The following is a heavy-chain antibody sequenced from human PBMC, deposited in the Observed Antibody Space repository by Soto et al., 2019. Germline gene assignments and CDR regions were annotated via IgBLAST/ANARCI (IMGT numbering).Heavy chain of an antibody. CDR1: GFTFSSYW. Sequence: EVQLVESGGGLVQPGGSLRLSCAASGFTFSSYWMSWVRQAPGKGLEWVANIKQDGSEKYYVDSVKGRFTISRDNAKNSLYLQMNSRRAEDTAVYYCARGPSKDDYSNFYYYYYYGMDVWGQGTTVTVSS. CDR3: ARGPSKDDYSNFYYYYYYGMDV. CDR2: IKQDGSEK. J-gene: IGHJ6*02. V-gene: IGHV3-7*01. D-gene: IGHD4-4*01.